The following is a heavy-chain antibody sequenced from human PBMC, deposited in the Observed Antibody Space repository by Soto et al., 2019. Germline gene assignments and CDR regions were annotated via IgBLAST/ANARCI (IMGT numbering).Heavy chain of an antibody. V-gene: IGHV2-5*02. J-gene: IGHJ5*02. CDR3: AFRQEYRGSWVSGWFDP. Sequence: QITLKESGPTVVKPTQTLTLTCTFSGFSLSTSGVGVGWIRQPPGKALEWLALLYWDDDKRYSPSLKTRLTINKDTPRNQVALTMTNMDPVDTATYYCAFRQEYRGSWVSGWFDPWGQGTLVTVSS. D-gene: IGHD6-13*01. CDR1: GFSLSTSGVG. CDR2: LYWDDDK.